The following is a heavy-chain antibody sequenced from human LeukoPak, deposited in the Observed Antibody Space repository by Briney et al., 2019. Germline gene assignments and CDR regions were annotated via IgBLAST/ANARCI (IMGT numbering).Heavy chain of an antibody. V-gene: IGHV4-34*01. D-gene: IGHD4-23*01. Sequence: KPSETLSLTCAVYGESFSGYYWSWIRHPPGKGLGWIGEINQSGTTNYSPSLKSRVSISVDPSKNQFSLRLNSVNAADTAVYFCARGPSHGGKYRGFFDHWGQGTLVTVSS. CDR3: ARGPSHGGKYRGFFDH. CDR1: GESFSGYY. J-gene: IGHJ4*02. CDR2: INQSGTT.